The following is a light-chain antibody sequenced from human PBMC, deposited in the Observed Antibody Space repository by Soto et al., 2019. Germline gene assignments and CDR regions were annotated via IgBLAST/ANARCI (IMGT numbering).Light chain of an antibody. J-gene: IGKJ5*01. V-gene: IGKV3-11*01. CDR2: DAA. Sequence: EIVMTQSPGTLSVSPGERATLSCRASQSIRTSLAWYQQKPGQAPRLVIFDAANRANGVPARFGGSGSGTDFTLTINSLEPEDFAVYYCQQRNVWPPITFGQGTRLEI. CDR1: QSIRTS. CDR3: QQRNVWPPIT.